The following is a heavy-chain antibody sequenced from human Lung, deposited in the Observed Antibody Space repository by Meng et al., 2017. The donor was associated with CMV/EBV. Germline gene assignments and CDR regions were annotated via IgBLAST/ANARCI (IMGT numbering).Heavy chain of an antibody. Sequence: LTCAASGFTFGTYGMSWVRQAPGKGLEWVAVIYLGDRSTWYGDFVKGRFSIYTDDSKSTVYLQMNSLRAEDTALYYCAKNPVDYADPWGQGTLVTVSS. CDR3: AKNPVDYADP. V-gene: IGHV3-23*03. D-gene: IGHD4-17*01. J-gene: IGHJ5*02. CDR1: GFTFGTYG. CDR2: IYLGDRST.